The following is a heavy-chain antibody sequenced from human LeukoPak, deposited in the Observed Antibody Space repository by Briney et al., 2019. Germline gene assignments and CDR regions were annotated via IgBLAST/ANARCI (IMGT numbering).Heavy chain of an antibody. CDR2: IYSDDDT. CDR3: AREGYYDISGTSRAFDI. Sequence: GGSLRLSCAASGFTFSSYSMNWVRQAPGKGLEWVSLIYSDDDTYYADSVKGRFTISRDNSKNTLYLQMNSLRTEDTAVYYCAREGYYDISGTSRAFDIWGQGTMVTVSS. D-gene: IGHD3-22*01. J-gene: IGHJ3*02. V-gene: IGHV3-66*02. CDR1: GFTFSSYS.